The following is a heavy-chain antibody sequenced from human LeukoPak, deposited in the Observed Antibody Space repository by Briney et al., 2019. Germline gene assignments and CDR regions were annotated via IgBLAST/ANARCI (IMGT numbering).Heavy chain of an antibody. CDR3: ARDWGSGWA. J-gene: IGHJ4*02. D-gene: IGHD6-19*01. CDR1: GYTFTSYD. Sequence: GASVNVSCKASGYTFTSYDINWVRQATGQGLEWMGIINPSGGSTSYAQKFQGRVTMTRDTSTSTVYMELSSLRSEDTAVYYCARDWGSGWAWGQGTLVTVSS. V-gene: IGHV1-46*01. CDR2: INPSGGST.